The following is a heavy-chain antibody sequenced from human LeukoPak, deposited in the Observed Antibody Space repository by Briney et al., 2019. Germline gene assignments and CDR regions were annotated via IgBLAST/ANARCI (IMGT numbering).Heavy chain of an antibody. Sequence: SETLSLTCTVSGGSISSHYWSWIRQPPGKGLEWIGYIYYSGSTNNNPSLKSRVTISVDTSKNQFSLKLSSVTAADTAVYYCARGYYYYYMDVWGKGTTVTVSS. CDR3: ARGYYYYYMDV. CDR1: GGSISSHY. CDR2: IYYSGST. V-gene: IGHV4-59*11. J-gene: IGHJ6*03.